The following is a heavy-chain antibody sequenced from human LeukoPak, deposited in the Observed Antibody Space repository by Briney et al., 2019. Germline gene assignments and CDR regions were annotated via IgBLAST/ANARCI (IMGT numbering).Heavy chain of an antibody. CDR1: GFTFSSYS. CDR2: ISSSSSTI. Sequence: GGSLRLSCTASGFTFSSYSMNRVRQAPGKGLEWVSYISSSSSTIYYADSVKGRFTISRDNAKNSLYLQMNSLRAEDTAVYYCARGKSSKQQVARLLDYWGQGTLVTVSS. V-gene: IGHV3-48*01. J-gene: IGHJ4*02. D-gene: IGHD6-13*01. CDR3: ARGKSSKQQVARLLDY.